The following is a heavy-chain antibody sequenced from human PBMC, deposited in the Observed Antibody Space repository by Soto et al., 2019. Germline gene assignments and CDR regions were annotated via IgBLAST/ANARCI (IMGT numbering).Heavy chain of an antibody. CDR3: ARDDGSSGWYGISRFDP. J-gene: IGHJ5*02. Sequence: SETMSLTCTVSGGSISGFYWSWIRKTPGKGLEWIGYIYYSGSTNYNPSLKSRVTISVDTSKNQFSLKLSSVTAADTAVYYCARDDGSSGWYGISRFDPWGQGTLVTVSS. D-gene: IGHD6-19*01. V-gene: IGHV4-59*01. CDR2: IYYSGST. CDR1: GGSISGFY.